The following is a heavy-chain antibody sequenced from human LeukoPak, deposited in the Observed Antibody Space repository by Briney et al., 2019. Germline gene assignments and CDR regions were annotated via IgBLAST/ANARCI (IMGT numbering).Heavy chain of an antibody. J-gene: IGHJ6*04. D-gene: IGHD3-10*02. V-gene: IGHV3-7*01. CDR3: AELGITMIGGV. Sequence: GGSLRLSCAASGFPFSTYWMSWVRQAPGKGQEWVANINQDGTEKYYVDSVKGRFTISRDYAKNSLYLQMNSLRAEDTAVYYCAELGITMIGGVWGKGATVTISS. CDR2: INQDGTEK. CDR1: GFPFSTYW.